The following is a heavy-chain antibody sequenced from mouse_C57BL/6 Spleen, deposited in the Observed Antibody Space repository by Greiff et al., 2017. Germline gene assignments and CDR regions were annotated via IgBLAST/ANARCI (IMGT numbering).Heavy chain of an antibody. V-gene: IGHV1-53*01. D-gene: IGHD1-1*01. J-gene: IGHJ2*01. CDR1: GYTFTSYW. Sequence: QVQLQQPGTELVKPGASVKLSCKASGYTFTSYWMHWVKQRPGQGLEWIGNINPTNGGTNYNEKFKSKATLTVDKSSSTAYMQLSSLTSEDSAVXYCARTLLGSIHFDYWGQGTTLTVSS. CDR2: INPTNGGT. CDR3: ARTLLGSIHFDY.